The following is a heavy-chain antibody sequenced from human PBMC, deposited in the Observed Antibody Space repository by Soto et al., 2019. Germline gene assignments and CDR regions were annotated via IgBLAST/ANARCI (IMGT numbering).Heavy chain of an antibody. CDR1: GFTFSSYA. CDR2: ISGSGGST. D-gene: IGHD6-13*01. V-gene: IGHV3-23*01. Sequence: GGSLRLSCAASGFTFSSYAMSWVRQAPGKGLEWVSAISGSGGSTYYAASVKAQFTISRDNSKNTLYLQMNSRSAEDTAVYYFAKGVKWEGSSWYFYYYGMDVWGQGDTVTVSS. CDR3: AKGVKWEGSSWYFYYYGMDV. J-gene: IGHJ6*02.